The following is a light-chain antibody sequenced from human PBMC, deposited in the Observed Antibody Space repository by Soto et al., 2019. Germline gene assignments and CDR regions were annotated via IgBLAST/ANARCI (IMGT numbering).Light chain of an antibody. J-gene: IGLJ1*01. CDR3: SSYTSSSTFYV. CDR2: EVS. Sequence: QYALTQPASVSGSPGQSITISCTGNSSDVGGYNYVSWYQQHPGKAPKLMIYEVSNRPSGVSNRFSGSKSGNTASLTISGLQAEDEADYYCSSYTSSSTFYVFGTGTKLTVL. V-gene: IGLV2-14*01. CDR1: SSDVGGYNY.